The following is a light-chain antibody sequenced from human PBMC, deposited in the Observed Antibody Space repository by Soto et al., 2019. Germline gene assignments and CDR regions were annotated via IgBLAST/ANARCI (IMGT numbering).Light chain of an antibody. CDR1: QSISTY. V-gene: IGKV1-39*01. Sequence: DIQVTQSPSSLSASVGDRVTITCRASQSISTYLNWYQQKLGKAPKLLIYAASSLQSGVPSRFSGSGSGTDFTLTISSLQPEDFATYYCQLNHNTPYIFGQGTKLEIK. CDR3: QLNHNTPYI. J-gene: IGKJ2*01. CDR2: AAS.